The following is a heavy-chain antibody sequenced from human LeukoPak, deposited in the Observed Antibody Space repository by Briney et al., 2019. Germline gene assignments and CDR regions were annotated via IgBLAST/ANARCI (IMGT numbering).Heavy chain of an antibody. CDR2: IDWDDDK. Sequence: TLSLTCRVSGASISGYYWSWIRQPPGKALEWLALIDWDDDKYYSTSLKTRLTISKDTSKNQVVLTMTNMDPVDTATYYCAHLDYYDSSGYYSNLHNWFDPWGQGTLVTVSS. J-gene: IGHJ5*02. CDR1: GASISGYY. V-gene: IGHV2-70*12. CDR3: AHLDYYDSSGYYSNLHNWFDP. D-gene: IGHD3-22*01.